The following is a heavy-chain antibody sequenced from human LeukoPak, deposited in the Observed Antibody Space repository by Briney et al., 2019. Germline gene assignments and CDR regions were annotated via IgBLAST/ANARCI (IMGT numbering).Heavy chain of an antibody. V-gene: IGHV4-61*01. CDR2: IYYSGST. D-gene: IGHD3-22*01. CDR3: ARARRNTYYYDSSGYYDY. Sequence: SETLSLTCTVSGGSVSSGSYYWSWIRQPPGKGLEWIGYIYYSGSTSYNPSLKSRVTISVDTSKNQFSLKLSSVTAADTAVYYCARARRNTYYYDSSGYYDYWGQGTLVTVSS. J-gene: IGHJ4*02. CDR1: GGSVSSGSYY.